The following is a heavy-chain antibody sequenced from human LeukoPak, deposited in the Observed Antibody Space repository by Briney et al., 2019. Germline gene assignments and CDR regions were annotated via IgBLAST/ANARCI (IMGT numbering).Heavy chain of an antibody. Sequence: GGSLRLSCAASGFTFSDYYMSWIRQAPGKGLVWVSYISSSSSYTNYADSVKGRFTISRDNAKNSLYLQMNSLRAEDTAVYYCARGYCSSTSCYRGGAAFDIWGQGTMVTVSS. CDR1: GFTFSDYY. J-gene: IGHJ3*02. V-gene: IGHV3-11*06. CDR3: ARGYCSSTSCYRGGAAFDI. CDR2: ISSSSSYT. D-gene: IGHD2-2*01.